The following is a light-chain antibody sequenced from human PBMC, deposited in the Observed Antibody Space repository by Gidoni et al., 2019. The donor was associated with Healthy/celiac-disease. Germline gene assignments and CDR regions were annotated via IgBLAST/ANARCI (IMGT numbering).Light chain of an antibody. CDR1: QSISSY. V-gene: IGKV1-39*01. Sequence: DIQMTESPSSLSASVGDRVTIPCRASQSISSYLNCYQQKPGKAPKLLIYAAPSLQSGVPSRFSGSGSGTDFTLNISSLQPEDFATYYCQQSYSTPWTFGQGTKVEIK. CDR2: AAP. CDR3: QQSYSTPWT. J-gene: IGKJ1*01.